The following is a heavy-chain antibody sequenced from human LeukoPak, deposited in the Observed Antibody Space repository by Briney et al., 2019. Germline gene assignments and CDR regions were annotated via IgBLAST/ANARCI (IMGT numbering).Heavy chain of an antibody. V-gene: IGHV1-2*02. CDR2: INPNSGGT. CDR3: ARDWAHGSGSFSSLFDY. Sequence: ASVKVSCKASGYTFTGYYMHWVRQAPGQGLEWMGWINPNSGGTSYAQKFQGRVTMTRDTSISTGYMELSWLRSDDTAVHYCARDWAHGSGSFSSLFDYWGQGTLVTVSS. D-gene: IGHD3-10*01. J-gene: IGHJ4*02. CDR1: GYTFTGYY.